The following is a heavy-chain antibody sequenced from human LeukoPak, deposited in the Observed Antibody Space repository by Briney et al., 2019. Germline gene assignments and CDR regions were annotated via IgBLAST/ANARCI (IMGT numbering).Heavy chain of an antibody. CDR2: IYYSGNT. CDR3: ARLGGDNYYDSSGYYGN. Sequence: SETLSLTCTASGGSISNHYWSWIRQPPGKGLEWIGNIYYSGNTNYKSSLQSRVTISVDTSKNRFSLQLTSVTAADTAVYYCARLGGDNYYDSSGYYGNRGQGILVTVSS. CDR1: GGSISNHY. D-gene: IGHD3-22*01. J-gene: IGHJ4*02. V-gene: IGHV4-59*08.